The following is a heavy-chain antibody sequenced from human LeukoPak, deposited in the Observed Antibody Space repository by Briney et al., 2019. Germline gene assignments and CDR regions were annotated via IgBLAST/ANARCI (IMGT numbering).Heavy chain of an antibody. V-gene: IGHV1-2*06. D-gene: IGHD2-21*02. CDR2: INPNSGET. J-gene: IGHJ4*02. Sequence: ASAKVSCRASGYTFTDHYLDWVRQAPGQGLESMARINPNSGETKFAQKFQGRVTMTRDTSITTTYMELSSLTSDDTAIYYCARVAAGDFLNIHTKCYFDSWGQGTLVTVSS. CDR1: GYTFTDHY. CDR3: ARVAAGDFLNIHTKCYFDS.